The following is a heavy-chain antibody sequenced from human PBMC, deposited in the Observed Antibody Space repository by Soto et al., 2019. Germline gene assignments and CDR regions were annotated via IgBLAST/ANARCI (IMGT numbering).Heavy chain of an antibody. CDR3: ARVFRGYSYGPVDY. D-gene: IGHD5-18*01. CDR1: GFTFSAYC. Sequence: SLRLSCGASGFTFSAYCMSWVRQAPGKGLEWVANIKEDGSEKYYVDSVKGRFTISRDNAKNSLYLQMNSLRAEDTAVYYCARVFRGYSYGPVDYWGQGTLVTVSS. CDR2: IKEDGSEK. J-gene: IGHJ4*02. V-gene: IGHV3-7*03.